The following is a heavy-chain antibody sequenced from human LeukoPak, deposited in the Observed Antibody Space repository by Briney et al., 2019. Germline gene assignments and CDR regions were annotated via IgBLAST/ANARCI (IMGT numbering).Heavy chain of an antibody. CDR1: GFTVSSNY. V-gene: IGHV3-66*01. J-gene: IGHJ4*02. D-gene: IGHD6-13*01. CDR2: IYSGGST. CDR3: ARDGLLYSSSWYYFDY. Sequence: GGSLRLSCAASGFTVSSNYMSWVRQAPGKGLEWVSVIYSGGSTYYADSVKGRFTISGDNSKNTLYLQMNSLRAEDTAVYYCARDGLLYSSSWYYFDYWGQGTLVTVSS.